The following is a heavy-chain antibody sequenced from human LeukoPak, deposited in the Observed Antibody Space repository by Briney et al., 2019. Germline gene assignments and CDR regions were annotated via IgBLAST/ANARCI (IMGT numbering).Heavy chain of an antibody. Sequence: SETLSLTCTVSGGSISSYYWSWIRKPPGKGLEWIGDIYYSGSTNYNPSLKSRVTISVDTSKNQFSLKLSSVTAADTAVYYCARAAYCSGGSCYAFDYWGQGTLCTVSS. V-gene: IGHV4-59*01. CDR1: GGSISSYY. D-gene: IGHD2-15*01. CDR2: IYYSGST. J-gene: IGHJ4*02. CDR3: ARAAYCSGGSCYAFDY.